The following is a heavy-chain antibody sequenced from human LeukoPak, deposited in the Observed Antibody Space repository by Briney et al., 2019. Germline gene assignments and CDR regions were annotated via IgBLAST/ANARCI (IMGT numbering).Heavy chain of an antibody. Sequence: GGSLRLSCAVSGFTVSNNYMSWVRQAPGKGLEWVSVISGGGNTYDADSVKGRFTISRDNSKNTLYLQMNSLRAEDTAVYYCAKDGDMLTDYYVHEYDYWGQGTLVTVSS. V-gene: IGHV3-53*05. CDR3: AKDGDMLTDYYVHEYDY. CDR1: GFTVSNNY. CDR2: ISGGGNT. J-gene: IGHJ4*02. D-gene: IGHD3-9*01.